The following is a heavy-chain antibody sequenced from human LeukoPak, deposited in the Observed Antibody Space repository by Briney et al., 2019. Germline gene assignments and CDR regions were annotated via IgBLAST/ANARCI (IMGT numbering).Heavy chain of an antibody. V-gene: IGHV4-39*07. CDR3: ARSRGSSWYDERAMIDAFDI. D-gene: IGHD6-13*01. Sequence: SETLSLTCTVSGGSISSSSYYWGWIRQPPGKGLEWIGSIYYSGSTYYNPSLKSRVTISVDTSKNQFSLKLSSVTAADTAVYYCARSRGSSWYDERAMIDAFDIWGQGTMVTVSS. CDR2: IYYSGST. J-gene: IGHJ3*02. CDR1: GGSISSSSYY.